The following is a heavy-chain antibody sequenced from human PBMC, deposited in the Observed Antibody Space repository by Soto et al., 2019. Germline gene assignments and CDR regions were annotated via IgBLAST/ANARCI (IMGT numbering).Heavy chain of an antibody. CDR2: INRGNGNT. J-gene: IGHJ4*02. Sequence: QVQLVQSGAEEKKPGASVKVSGKASGYTFSNFAMQWVRQAPGQRLEWMGWINRGNGNTEYSQKFQGRVTITRDTSASSVYMELSSLTSEDPAVYYCARSSTVDTTAGGRHFDSWGEGTLVTVSS. D-gene: IGHD1-1*01. V-gene: IGHV1-3*05. CDR3: ARSSTVDTTAGGRHFDS. CDR1: GYTFSNFA.